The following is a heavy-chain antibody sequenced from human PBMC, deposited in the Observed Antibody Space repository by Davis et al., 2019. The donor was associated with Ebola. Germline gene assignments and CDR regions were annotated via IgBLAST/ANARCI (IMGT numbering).Heavy chain of an antibody. V-gene: IGHV1-69*02. D-gene: IGHD6-19*01. CDR1: AGTFSSYT. CDR2: IIPILGIA. Sequence: SVKVSCKASAGTFSSYTISWVRQPPGQGLEWMGRIIPILGIANYAQKFQRRVTITADKSTSTAYMELSSLRSEDTAVYYCATGINSGPNGNYGMDVWGQGTTVTVSS. J-gene: IGHJ6*01. CDR3: ATGINSGPNGNYGMDV.